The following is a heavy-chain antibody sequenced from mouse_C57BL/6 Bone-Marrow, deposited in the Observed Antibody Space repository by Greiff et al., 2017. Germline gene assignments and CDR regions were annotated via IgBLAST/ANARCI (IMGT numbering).Heavy chain of an antibody. CDR1: GYTFTSYW. CDR3: ARSTIYYDYDGWFAY. J-gene: IGHJ3*01. Sequence: QVQLQQPGAELVKPGASVKMSCKASGYTFTSYWITWVKQGPGQGLEWIGDIYPGSGSTNYNEKFKSKATLTVDTSSSTAYMQLSSLTSEDSAVYYCARSTIYYDYDGWFAYWGQGTLVTVSA. D-gene: IGHD2-4*01. CDR2: IYPGSGST. V-gene: IGHV1-55*01.